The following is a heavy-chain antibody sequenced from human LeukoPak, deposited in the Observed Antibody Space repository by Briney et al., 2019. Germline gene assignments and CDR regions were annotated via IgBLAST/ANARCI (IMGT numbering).Heavy chain of an antibody. Sequence: GGSLRLSCAASGFTFSTYAMHWVRQAPGKGLEWVAVISYDGSSKYYADSVKGRFTISRDNSKNTLYLQMNSLRAEDTAVYYCARARSSSGYGDAFDIWGQGTMVTVSS. D-gene: IGHD5-18*01. J-gene: IGHJ3*02. CDR3: ARARSSSGYGDAFDI. CDR1: GFTFSTYA. V-gene: IGHV3-30*04. CDR2: ISYDGSSK.